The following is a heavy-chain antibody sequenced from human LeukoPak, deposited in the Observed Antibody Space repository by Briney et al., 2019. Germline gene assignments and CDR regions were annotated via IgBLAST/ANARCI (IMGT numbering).Heavy chain of an antibody. CDR1: FTSCSGYI. Sequence: ILSHTGAVYFTSCSGYIWRGIRAPGEKVQEWSGVSNRSGSTNYTESLKGRFTISRDTSKNQLSLKMSTVTAADTAVYYCATSRGRSSYYGGVDYWGRGTLVTVT. J-gene: IGHJ4*02. V-gene: IGHV4-34*01. D-gene: IGHD1-26*01. CDR3: ATSRGRSSYYGGVDY. CDR2: SNRSGST.